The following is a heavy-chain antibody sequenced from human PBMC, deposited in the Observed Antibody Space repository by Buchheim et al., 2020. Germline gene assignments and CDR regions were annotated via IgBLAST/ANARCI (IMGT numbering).Heavy chain of an antibody. CDR1: GFTFSSYG. CDR2: ISYDGSNK. Sequence: QVQLVESGGGVVQPGRSLRLSCAASGFTFSSYGMHWVRQAPGKGLEWVAVISYDGSNKYYADSVKGRFTISRDNSKNTLYLQMNSLRAEDTAVYYCAKGRGDGYCSSTSCYTYGMDVWGQGTT. V-gene: IGHV3-30*18. D-gene: IGHD2-2*02. CDR3: AKGRGDGYCSSTSCYTYGMDV. J-gene: IGHJ6*02.